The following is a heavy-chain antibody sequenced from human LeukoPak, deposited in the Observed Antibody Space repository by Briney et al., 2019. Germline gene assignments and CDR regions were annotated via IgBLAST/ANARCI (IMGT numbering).Heavy chain of an antibody. V-gene: IGHV3-53*05. CDR2: IYSGGST. CDR3: ARGLQYQVFDY. D-gene: IGHD4-11*01. J-gene: IGHJ4*02. Sequence: SGGSLRLSCAASGFTVSSNYMSWVRQAPGKGLEWVSVIYSGGSTYYADSAKGRFTISRDNAKNSLYLQMNSLRAEDMALYYCARGLQYQVFDYWGQGTLVTVSS. CDR1: GFTVSSNY.